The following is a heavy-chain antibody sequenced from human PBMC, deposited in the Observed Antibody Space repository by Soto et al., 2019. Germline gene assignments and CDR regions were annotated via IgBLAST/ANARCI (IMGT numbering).Heavy chain of an antibody. CDR2: IYHSGST. CDR3: ARDGQWEIYYFDY. D-gene: IGHD1-26*01. Sequence: SETLSLTCAVSGYSISSGYYWGWIRQPPGKGLEWIGSIYHSGSTYYNPSLKSRVAISVDTSKNQFSLKLSSVTAADTAVYYCARDGQWEIYYFDYWGQGTLVTVSS. J-gene: IGHJ4*02. V-gene: IGHV4-38-2*02. CDR1: GYSISSGYY.